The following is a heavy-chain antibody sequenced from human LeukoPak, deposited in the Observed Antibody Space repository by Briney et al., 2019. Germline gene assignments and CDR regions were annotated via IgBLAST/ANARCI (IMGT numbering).Heavy chain of an antibody. CDR1: GGSFSGYY. Sequence: PSETLSLTCAVYGGSFSGYYWSWIRQPPGKGLEWIGEINHSGSTNYNPSLKSRVTISVDTSKNQFSLKLSSVTAADTAVYYCARGGSIVVVPFLPFDPWGQGTLVTVSS. V-gene: IGHV4-34*01. CDR3: ARGGSIVVVPFLPFDP. CDR2: INHSGST. D-gene: IGHD2-2*01. J-gene: IGHJ5*02.